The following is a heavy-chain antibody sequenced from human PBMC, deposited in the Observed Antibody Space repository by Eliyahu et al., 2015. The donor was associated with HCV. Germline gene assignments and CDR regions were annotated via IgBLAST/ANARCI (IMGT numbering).Heavy chain of an antibody. CDR3: ARENSGYDRDYYYYGMDV. D-gene: IGHD5-12*01. CDR2: MSQDGSKE. CDR1: GFTFSXYP. J-gene: IGHJ6*02. Sequence: QVQLVESGGGVVQPGRSLRLSCAASGFTFSXYPMHWVRQAPGKGLEWVAVMSQDGSKEFYADSVKGRFTISRDNSKNTLYLQMNSLRAEDTAVYYCARENSGYDRDYYYYGMDVWGQGTTVTVPS. V-gene: IGHV3-30-3*01.